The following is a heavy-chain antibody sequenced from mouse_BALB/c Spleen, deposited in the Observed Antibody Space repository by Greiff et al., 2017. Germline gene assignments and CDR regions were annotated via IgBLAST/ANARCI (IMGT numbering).Heavy chain of an antibody. CDR2: ISDGGSYT. CDR1: GFTFSDYY. D-gene: IGHD1-1*01. Sequence: EVKLMESGGGLVKPGGSLKLSCAASGFTFSDYYMYWVRQTPEKRLEWVATISDGGSYTYYPDSVKGRFTISRDNAKNNLYLQMSSLKSEDTAMYYCARDYYYGSSSWFADWGQGTLVTVSA. V-gene: IGHV5-4*02. J-gene: IGHJ3*01. CDR3: ARDYYYGSSSWFAD.